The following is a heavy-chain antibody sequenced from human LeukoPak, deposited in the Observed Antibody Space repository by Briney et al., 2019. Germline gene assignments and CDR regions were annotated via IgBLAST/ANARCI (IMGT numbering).Heavy chain of an antibody. V-gene: IGHV4-59*11. CDR3: VRSATIAVFRYGMDV. CDR1: GVSISSLY. J-gene: IGHJ6*02. CDR2: VHYTGAT. Sequence: SETLSLTCSVSGVSISSLYWSWVRQPPGKGLEYIGYVHYTGATNYNPSLTSRVVVSMDASKSQFSLNLNSVTAADTAVYYCVRSATIAVFRYGMDVWGQGTTDTVSS. D-gene: IGHD5-24*01.